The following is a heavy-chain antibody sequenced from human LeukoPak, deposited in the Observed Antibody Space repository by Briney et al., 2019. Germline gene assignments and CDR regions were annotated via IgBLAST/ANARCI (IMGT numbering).Heavy chain of an antibody. D-gene: IGHD2-2*01. CDR2: INPNSGGT. Sequence: GASVKVSCTASGYTFTAYYIHWVRQAPGQGLEWMGWINPNSGGTNYAQKFQGRVTMTRDTSISTAYMELSRLRSDDTAVYYCARDRRYCSSTSCYVIGIDYWGQGTLVTASS. CDR1: GYTFTAYY. CDR3: ARDRRYCSSTSCYVIGIDY. J-gene: IGHJ4*02. V-gene: IGHV1-2*02.